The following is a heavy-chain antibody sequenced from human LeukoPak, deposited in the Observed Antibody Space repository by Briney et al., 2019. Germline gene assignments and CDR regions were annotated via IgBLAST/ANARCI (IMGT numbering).Heavy chain of an antibody. V-gene: IGHV3-30*18. J-gene: IGHJ4*02. CDR3: AKALGSTCLDY. CDR1: GFTFSGYG. CDR2: ISYDGSIK. Sequence: GRSLRLSCAASGFTFSGYGIHWVRQAPGKGLDWVAFISYDGSIKYYVDSVKGRFTISRDNSKNTLYLQVNSLRVEDTAFYYCAKALGSTCLDYWGQGTLVTVSS. D-gene: IGHD6-13*01.